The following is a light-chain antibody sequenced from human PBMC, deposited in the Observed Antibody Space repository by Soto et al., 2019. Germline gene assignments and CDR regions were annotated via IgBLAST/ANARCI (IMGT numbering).Light chain of an antibody. Sequence: QSVLTQPASVSGSPGQSITISCTGTSSDVGSYNLVSWYQQHAGKAPKLMIYEGSKRPSGVSNRFSGSKSGNTASPTISGLQAEDEADYYCCSYAGSSTSLLYVFGTGTKLTVL. CDR3: CSYAGSSTSLLYV. CDR2: EGS. V-gene: IGLV2-23*01. CDR1: SSDVGSYNL. J-gene: IGLJ1*01.